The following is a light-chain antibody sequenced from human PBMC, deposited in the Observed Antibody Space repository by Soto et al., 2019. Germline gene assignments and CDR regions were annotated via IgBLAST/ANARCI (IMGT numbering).Light chain of an antibody. CDR3: QQYNSYT. J-gene: IGKJ2*01. CDR1: QSISSW. V-gene: IGKV1-5*01. CDR2: DVS. Sequence: DIQVTQSPSTLSASVGDRVTITCRASQSISSWLAWYQQTPGKAPKLLIYDVSSLESGVPSRFSGSGSGTEFTLTISSLQPDDFATYYCQQYNSYTFGQGTKVDIK.